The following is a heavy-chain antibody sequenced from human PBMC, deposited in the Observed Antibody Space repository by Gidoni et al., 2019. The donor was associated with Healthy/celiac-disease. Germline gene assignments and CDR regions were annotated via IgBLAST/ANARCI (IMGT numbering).Heavy chain of an antibody. CDR3: ASGIQLWQYYYYYGMDV. J-gene: IGHJ6*02. CDR1: GFTVRSNY. CDR2: IYSGGST. D-gene: IGHD5-18*01. V-gene: IGHV3-53*01. Sequence: EVQLVESGGGLIQPGGSLRLSCAASGFTVRSNYMSWVRQAPGKGLEWVSVIYSGGSTYYADSVKGRFTISRDNSKNTLYLQMNSLRAEDTAVYYCASGIQLWQYYYYYGMDVWGQGTTVTVSS.